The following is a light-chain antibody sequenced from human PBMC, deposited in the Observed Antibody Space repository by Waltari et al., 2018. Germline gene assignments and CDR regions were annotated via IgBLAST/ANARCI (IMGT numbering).Light chain of an antibody. CDR3: QTGGFGIWV. CDR1: SGHSSYA. J-gene: IGLJ3*02. CDR2: VTSDGSH. V-gene: IGLV4-69*01. Sequence: QLLLTQSPSASASLGASVKLTCTLSSGHSSYAIAWHPQQPDKGPRYLMKVTSDGSHIKGDGIPDRFAGASSGAERYLTIASLQSEDEADYYCQTGGFGIWVFGGGTKLTVL.